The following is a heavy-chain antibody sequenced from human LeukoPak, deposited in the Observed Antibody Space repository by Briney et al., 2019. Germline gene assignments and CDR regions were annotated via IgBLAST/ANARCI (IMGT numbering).Heavy chain of an antibody. CDR2: ISGSGSSI. CDR3: SRDNADYGDHDY. CDR1: GFIFSAYA. V-gene: IGHV3-21*01. D-gene: IGHD4-17*01. J-gene: IGHJ4*02. Sequence: GGSLRLSCAASGFIFSAYAMNWVRQAPGKGLEWVSSISGSGSSIYYADSLKGRFTISRDNAKNSLYLQMNSLRAEDTAVYYCSRDNADYGDHDYWGQGTLVTVSS.